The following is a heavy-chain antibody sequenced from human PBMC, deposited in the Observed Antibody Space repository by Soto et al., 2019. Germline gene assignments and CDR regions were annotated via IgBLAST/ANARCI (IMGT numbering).Heavy chain of an antibody. V-gene: IGHV3-30*18. CDR2: ISDDGRNT. CDR1: GFRFSSYG. J-gene: IGHJ6*02. CDR3: AKDPRGNGDVTHYYNGMDV. D-gene: IGHD4-17*01. Sequence: GGSLRLSCEVSGFRFSSYGVHWVRQAPGKGLEWVALISDDGRNTFYPDSVKGRFSISRDNSKNTVYLQMNSLRAEDTAVYYCAKDPRGNGDVTHYYNGMDVWGQGTTVTVSS.